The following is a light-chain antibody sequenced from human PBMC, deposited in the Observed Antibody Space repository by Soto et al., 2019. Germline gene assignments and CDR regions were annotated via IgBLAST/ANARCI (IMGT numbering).Light chain of an antibody. CDR3: QQYGRSPFT. Sequence: EIVLTQSPGTLSLSPGERATLSCRASQSVSSNTLAWYQQRPGHAPRVVIYGASTRATGIPERFSGSGSGTDFTLTISRLEPEDFAEYYCQQYGRSPFTFGPGTKVDIK. CDR1: QSVSSNT. V-gene: IGKV3-20*01. J-gene: IGKJ3*01. CDR2: GAS.